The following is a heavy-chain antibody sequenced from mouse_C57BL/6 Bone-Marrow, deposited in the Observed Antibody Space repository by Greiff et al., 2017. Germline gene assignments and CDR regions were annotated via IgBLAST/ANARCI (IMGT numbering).Heavy chain of an antibody. D-gene: IGHD2-12*01. V-gene: IGHV14-4*01. CDR2: IDPENGDT. CDR1: GFNIKDDY. Sequence: VQLQQSGAELVRPGASVKLSCTASGFNIKDDYMHWVKQRPEQGLEWIGWIDPENGDTEYASKFQGKATITADTSSNTAYLQLSSLTSEDTAVYYCTTHLRLFDYWGQGTTLTVSS. CDR3: TTHLRLFDY. J-gene: IGHJ2*01.